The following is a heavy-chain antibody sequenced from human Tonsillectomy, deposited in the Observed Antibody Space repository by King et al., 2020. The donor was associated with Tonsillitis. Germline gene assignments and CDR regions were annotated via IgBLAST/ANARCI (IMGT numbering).Heavy chain of an antibody. CDR2: IYSGGST. V-gene: IGHV3-53*04. Sequence: VQLVESGGGLVQPGGSLRLSCAASGFTISRNYMSWVRQAPGKGLEWVSVIYSGGSTYYADSVKGRFTISRHNSKNTLYLQMNSLRVEDTAVYYCARGPDTAMIGYDYWGQGTLVTVSS. CDR3: ARGPDTAMIGYDY. J-gene: IGHJ4*02. D-gene: IGHD5-18*01. CDR1: GFTISRNY.